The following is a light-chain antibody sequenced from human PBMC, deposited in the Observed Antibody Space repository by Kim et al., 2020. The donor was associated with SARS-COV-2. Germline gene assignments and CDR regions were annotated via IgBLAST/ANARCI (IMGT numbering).Light chain of an antibody. V-gene: IGKV3-20*01. CDR3: EQYGNLPRT. J-gene: IGKJ1*01. CDR2: GAS. CDR1: QSVGSSC. Sequence: SPGEGATRSCRASQSVGSSCLAWYQQKAGQAPRLLIYGASSRGTGVPDRFSGSGSGTDFTLTISRLEPEDFAVYYCEQYGNLPRTFGEGTKVDIK.